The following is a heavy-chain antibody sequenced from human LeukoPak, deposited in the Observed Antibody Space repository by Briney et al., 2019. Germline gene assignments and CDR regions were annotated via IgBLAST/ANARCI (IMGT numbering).Heavy chain of an antibody. J-gene: IGHJ5*02. CDR3: AXXXNGGXPNWFDP. D-gene: IGHD2-8*01. CDR2: IYYSGST. V-gene: IGHV4-59*01. CDR1: GGSISSYY. Sequence: SETLSLTCTVSGGSISSYYWSWIRQPPGKGLEWIGYIYYSGSTNYNPSLKSRVTISVDTSKNQFSLKLSSVTAADTAVYYCAXXXNGGXPNWFDPWGQGTLVTVSX.